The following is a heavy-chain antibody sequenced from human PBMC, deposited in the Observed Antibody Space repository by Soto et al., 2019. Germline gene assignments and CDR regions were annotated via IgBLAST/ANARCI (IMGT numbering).Heavy chain of an antibody. Sequence: SETLSLTCAVSGGSISSSNWWSWVRQPPGKGLEWIGEIYHSGSTNYNPSLKSRVTISVDTSKNQFSQKLSSVTAADTAVYYCAREARGYSYGYFDYWGQGTLVTVSS. D-gene: IGHD5-18*01. J-gene: IGHJ4*02. CDR3: AREARGYSYGYFDY. CDR2: IYHSGST. V-gene: IGHV4-4*02. CDR1: GGSISSSNW.